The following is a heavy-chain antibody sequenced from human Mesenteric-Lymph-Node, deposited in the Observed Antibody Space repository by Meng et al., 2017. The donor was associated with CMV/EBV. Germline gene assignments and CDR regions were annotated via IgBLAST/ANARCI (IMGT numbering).Heavy chain of an antibody. J-gene: IGHJ4*02. V-gene: IGHV1-18*04. CDR3: ARAASRGYFDY. Sequence: CQASGYTFTSYGISWVRQAPGQGLEWMGWISANNGNTNYAQKLQGRVTMTTDTSTSKAYMELRSLRSDDTAVYYCARAASRGYFDYWGQGTLVTVSS. CDR2: ISANNGNT. D-gene: IGHD3-10*01. CDR1: GYTFTSYG.